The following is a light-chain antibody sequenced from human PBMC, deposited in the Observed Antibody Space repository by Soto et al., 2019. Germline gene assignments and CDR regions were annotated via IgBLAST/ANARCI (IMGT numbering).Light chain of an antibody. CDR3: QQYGSSPSWT. V-gene: IGKV3-20*01. Sequence: EIVVTQSPGTLSLSPGERATRSCRTSQSISNDHLAWYQQKPGQAPRLLIYGTSNRATGGIADRFSGSGSGTDFTLTISRLEPEDFAVYYCQQYGSSPSWTFGQGTKVDIK. CDR1: QSISNDH. CDR2: GTS. J-gene: IGKJ1*01.